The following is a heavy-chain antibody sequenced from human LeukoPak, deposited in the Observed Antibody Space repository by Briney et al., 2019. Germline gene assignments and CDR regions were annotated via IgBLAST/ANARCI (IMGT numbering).Heavy chain of an antibody. CDR2: IYYSGST. J-gene: IGHJ4*02. V-gene: IGHV4-39*07. Sequence: PSETLSLTCTVSGGSISSSSYYWGWIRQPPGKGLEWIGSIYYSGSTYYNPSLKSRVTISVDTSKNQFSLKLSSVTAADTAVYYCARVGAQAARFPTTLYYFDYWGQGTLVTVSS. CDR3: ARVGAQAARFPTTLYYFDY. CDR1: GGSISSSSYY. D-gene: IGHD6-6*01.